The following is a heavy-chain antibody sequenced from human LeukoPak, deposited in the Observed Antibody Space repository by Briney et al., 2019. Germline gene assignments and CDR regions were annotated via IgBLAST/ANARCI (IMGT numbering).Heavy chain of an antibody. V-gene: IGHV3-74*01. D-gene: IGHD5-18*01. Sequence: PGGSLRLSCAASGFTFSSYWMHWVRQAPGKGLVWVSRINSDGSSTSYADSVKGRFTISRDNAENTLYLQMNSLRAEDTAVYYCARDSGYSYGTNNFDYWGQGTLVTVSS. CDR3: ARDSGYSYGTNNFDY. CDR1: GFTFSSYW. CDR2: INSDGSST. J-gene: IGHJ4*02.